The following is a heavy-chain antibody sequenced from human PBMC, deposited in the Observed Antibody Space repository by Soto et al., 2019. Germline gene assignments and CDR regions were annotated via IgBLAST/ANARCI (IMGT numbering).Heavy chain of an antibody. CDR3: ARDMWQQLIYYYYGMDV. CDR1: GYTFTSYG. D-gene: IGHD6-13*01. Sequence: QVQLVQSGAEVKKPGASVKVSCKASGYTFTSYGISWVRQAPGQGLEWMGWISAYNGNTNYAQKLQGRVTMTTDPSTSTAYMELRSLRSDDTAVYYCARDMWQQLIYYYYGMDVWGQGTTVTVSS. CDR2: ISAYNGNT. V-gene: IGHV1-18*04. J-gene: IGHJ6*02.